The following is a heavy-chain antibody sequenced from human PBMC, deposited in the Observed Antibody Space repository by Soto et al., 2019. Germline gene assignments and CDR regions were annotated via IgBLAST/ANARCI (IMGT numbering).Heavy chain of an antibody. J-gene: IGHJ4*02. CDR2: IIPIFGTA. CDR3: ATSRGGKRGYSYGPDY. D-gene: IGHD5-18*01. Sequence: QVQLVQSAAEVKKPGSSVKVSCKASGGTFSSYAISWVRQAPGQGLEWMGGIIPIFGTANYAQKFQGRVTITADESTSTAYMELSSLRSEDTAVYYCATSRGGKRGYSYGPDYWGQGTLVTVSS. CDR1: GGTFSSYA. V-gene: IGHV1-69*01.